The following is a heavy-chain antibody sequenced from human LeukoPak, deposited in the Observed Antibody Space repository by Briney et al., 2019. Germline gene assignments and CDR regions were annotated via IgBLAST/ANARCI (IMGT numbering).Heavy chain of an antibody. J-gene: IGHJ3*02. Sequence: GGSLRLSCAASGFTFSNYWMHWVRQAPGKGLVLVSRIKTDGSSTNYADSVKGRFTISRDNAKNTLYLQMNSLRAEDTAVYYCARVDSSGYSRTFDIWGQGTMVTVSS. CDR2: IKTDGSST. D-gene: IGHD3-22*01. CDR1: GFTFSNYW. V-gene: IGHV3-74*01. CDR3: ARVDSSGYSRTFDI.